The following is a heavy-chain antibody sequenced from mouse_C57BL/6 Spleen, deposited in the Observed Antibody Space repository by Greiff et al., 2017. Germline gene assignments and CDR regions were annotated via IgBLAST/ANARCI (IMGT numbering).Heavy chain of an antibody. D-gene: IGHD1-1*01. CDR2: IYPGDGDT. CDR1: GYAFSSYW. J-gene: IGHJ4*01. V-gene: IGHV1-80*01. CDR3: ARYGGGIYAMDY. Sequence: VQLQQSGAELVKPGASVKISCTASGYAFSSYWMNWVKQRPGKGLEWIGQIYPGDGDTNYNGKFKGKATLTADKSSSTAYLQLSSLTSEDSAVYFCARYGGGIYAMDYWGQGTSVTVS.